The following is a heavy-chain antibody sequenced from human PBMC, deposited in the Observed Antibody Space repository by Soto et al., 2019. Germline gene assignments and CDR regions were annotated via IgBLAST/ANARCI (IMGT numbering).Heavy chain of an antibody. D-gene: IGHD5-18*01. CDR3: ARKHSTAMGPFAY. V-gene: IGHV3-11*01. CDR1: GFTLSDYY. CDR2: ISSSGTTI. J-gene: IGHJ4*02. Sequence: QVQLVESGGGLVKPGGSLRLSCVASGFTLSDYYMTWIRQAPGKGLEWVSYISSSGTTIYYADSVKRRFTISRDNAKNSLFLQMNSLRAEDTAVYYCARKHSTAMGPFAYWGQGTLVTVSS.